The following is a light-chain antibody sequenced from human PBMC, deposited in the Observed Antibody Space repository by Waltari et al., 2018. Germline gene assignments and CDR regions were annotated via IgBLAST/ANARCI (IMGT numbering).Light chain of an antibody. CDR3: QQYNGWPRT. CDR1: QSVSSN. CDR2: AAS. J-gene: IGKJ1*01. Sequence: EIVMTQSPATLSVSPGDRATLSCRASQSVSSNLAWYQQHPGQAPRLLIYAASTRATGVPARFSGSGSGTDFTVTISSLQSEDFAVYYCQQYNGWPRTFGQGTKVEI. V-gene: IGKV3-15*01.